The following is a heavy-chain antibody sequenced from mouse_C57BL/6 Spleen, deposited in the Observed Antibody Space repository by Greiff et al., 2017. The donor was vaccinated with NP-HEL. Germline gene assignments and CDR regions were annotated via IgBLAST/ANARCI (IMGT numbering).Heavy chain of an antibody. CDR1: GYTFTEYT. V-gene: IGHV1-62-2*01. D-gene: IGHD1-1*01. J-gene: IGHJ4*01. CDR2: FSTPIFIL. Sequence: QVQRQQSGAELVKPGASVKLSCKASGYTFTEYTIHWVKTRSGPFPSLLWWFSTPIFILKYNDKFKATATLTADKSSSTVYMELSRLTSEDSAVYFCARRDYFYAMDYWGQGTSVTVSS. CDR3: ARRDYFYAMDY.